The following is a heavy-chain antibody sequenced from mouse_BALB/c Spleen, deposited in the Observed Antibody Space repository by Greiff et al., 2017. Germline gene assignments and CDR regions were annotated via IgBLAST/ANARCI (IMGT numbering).Heavy chain of an antibody. V-gene: IGHV5-9-4*01. Sequence: DVMLVESGGGLVKPGGSLKLSCAASGFTFSSYAMSWVRQSPEKRLEWVAEISSGGSYTYYPDTVTGRFTISRDNAKNTLYLEMSSLRSEDTAMYYCAREGRGYAMDYWGQGTSVTVSS. CDR2: ISSGGSYT. D-gene: IGHD3-3*01. CDR3: AREGRGYAMDY. J-gene: IGHJ4*01. CDR1: GFTFSSYA.